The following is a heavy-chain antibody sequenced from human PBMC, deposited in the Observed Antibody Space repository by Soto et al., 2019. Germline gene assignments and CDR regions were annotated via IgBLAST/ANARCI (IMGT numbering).Heavy chain of an antibody. CDR1: GYTFTSYG. CDR2: ISPNSGYT. J-gene: IGHJ4*02. Sequence: QVQLVQSEGEVRQPGASVKVSCKASGYTFTSYGIIWVRQAPGQGLEWMGYISPNSGYTRYAPNLQGRVTMTTDTSTTTAYMELRSLTSDDTAVYYCAREMWTRSGPQNFFDYWGLGALVTVSS. V-gene: IGHV1-18*01. D-gene: IGHD6-25*01. CDR3: AREMWTRSGPQNFFDY.